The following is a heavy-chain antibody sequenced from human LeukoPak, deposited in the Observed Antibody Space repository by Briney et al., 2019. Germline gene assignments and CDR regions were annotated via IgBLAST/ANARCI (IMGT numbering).Heavy chain of an antibody. Sequence: PGGSLRLSCAASGFTCSAFWMHWVRQAPGKGLVWVSRINSDDSRTTYADSVKGRFTISRDNAKNTLYLQMNSLRAEDTAVYYCARGLVHDTSGYYSDYWGQGTLVTVSS. CDR1: GFTCSAFW. V-gene: IGHV3-74*01. CDR3: ARGLVHDTSGYYSDY. CDR2: INSDDSRT. D-gene: IGHD3-22*01. J-gene: IGHJ4*02.